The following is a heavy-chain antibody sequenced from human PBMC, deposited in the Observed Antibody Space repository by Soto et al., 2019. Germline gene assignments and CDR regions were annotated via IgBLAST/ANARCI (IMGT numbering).Heavy chain of an antibody. V-gene: IGHV1-18*01. Sequence: ASVKVSCKVFGYTFTNYAMSWVRQAPGQGLEWMGWINPYYGNTNYAQTLQGRVTLTTDTTTNTVYMELRSLRSDDTAVYYSPRESRYYSRSHYFDYWGRVTLVTVSS. J-gene: IGHJ4*02. CDR3: PRESRYYSRSHYFDY. CDR1: GYTFTNYA. CDR2: INPYYGNT. D-gene: IGHD1-1*01.